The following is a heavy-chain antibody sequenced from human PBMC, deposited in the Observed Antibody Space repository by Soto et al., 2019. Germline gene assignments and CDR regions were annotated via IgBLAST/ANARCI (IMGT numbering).Heavy chain of an antibody. CDR3: AKRKKYWLVDY. CDR1: GYTITELS. V-gene: IGHV1-24*01. CDR2: FVPEDGET. J-gene: IGHJ4*02. D-gene: IGHD6-19*01. Sequence: ASVKVSCKVSGYTITELSMHWVRQAPGKGLEWMGGFVPEDGETIYAQKFQGRVTMTEDTSTYTAYMELSSVRSEDTDVYYCAKRKKYWLVDYWGQGTLVTVSS.